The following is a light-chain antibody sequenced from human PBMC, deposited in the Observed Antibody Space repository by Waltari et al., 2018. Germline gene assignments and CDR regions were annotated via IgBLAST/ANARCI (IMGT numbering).Light chain of an antibody. CDR2: GKD. V-gene: IGLV3-19*01. Sequence: SSELTQDPGVSVALGQTFTITCQGDSLRTSYATWYQLKPGQAPVLVIYGKDKRPSGIPDRFSGYSSRTTSSLTITGAQAEDEADYYCSSRNGRADQVVFAGGTKVTVL. J-gene: IGLJ3*02. CDR3: SSRNGRADQVV. CDR1: SLRTSY.